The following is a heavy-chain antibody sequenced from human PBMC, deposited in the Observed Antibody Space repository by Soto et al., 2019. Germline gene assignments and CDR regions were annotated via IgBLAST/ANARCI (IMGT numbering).Heavy chain of an antibody. Sequence: PGGSLRLSCAASGXTFSSYSMNWVRQAPGKGLEWVSSISSSSSYIYYADSVKGRFTISRDNAKNSLYLQMNSLRAEDTAVYYCARDTLAGKVNWFDPWGQGTLVTVSS. J-gene: IGHJ5*02. CDR1: GXTFSSYS. V-gene: IGHV3-21*01. CDR2: ISSSSSYI. D-gene: IGHD6-6*01. CDR3: ARDTLAGKVNWFDP.